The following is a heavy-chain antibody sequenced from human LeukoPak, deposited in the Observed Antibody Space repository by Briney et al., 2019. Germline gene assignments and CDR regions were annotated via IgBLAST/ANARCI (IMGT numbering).Heavy chain of an antibody. CDR3: TRMTRGHDY. CDR1: GVSFVAYY. V-gene: IGHV4-34*01. J-gene: IGHJ4*02. Sequence: SETLSLTCAVSGVSFVAYYWSWVRQTPGKGLEWIGEINHSGYTNDNPSLKSRVTLSIDTSRKQFSLNLRSVTVADAGIDFCTRMTRGHDYWGQGTQVTVSS. CDR2: INHSGYT. D-gene: IGHD4-11*01.